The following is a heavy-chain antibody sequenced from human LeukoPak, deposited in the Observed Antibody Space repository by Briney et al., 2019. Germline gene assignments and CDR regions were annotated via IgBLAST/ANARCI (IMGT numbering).Heavy chain of an antibody. V-gene: IGHV1-2*06. D-gene: IGHD3-22*01. Sequence: ASVKVSCKASGYTFTGYHMHWVRQAPGQGLEWMGRINPNSGDTNYAQKFQGRVTMTRDTSISTAYMELSRLRSDDTAVYYCAKDRPGYDSSGQFDYWGQGTLVTVSS. CDR3: AKDRPGYDSSGQFDY. CDR1: GYTFTGYH. J-gene: IGHJ4*02. CDR2: INPNSGDT.